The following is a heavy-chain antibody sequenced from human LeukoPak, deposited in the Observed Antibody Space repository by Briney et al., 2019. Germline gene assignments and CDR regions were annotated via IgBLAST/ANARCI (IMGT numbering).Heavy chain of an antibody. CDR3: AKARYSGSPALDF. J-gene: IGHJ4*02. D-gene: IGHD1-26*01. CDR1: GFTFSNNG. V-gene: IGHV3-30*02. Sequence: GGSLRLSCAASGFTFSNNGMHWVRQTPGKGLGWVAFTRYDESKTFYGDSVRGRFTISRDNSKNTLYLQMNSLTTDDSAVYYFAKARYSGSPALDFWGQGTLVTVSS. CDR2: TRYDESKT.